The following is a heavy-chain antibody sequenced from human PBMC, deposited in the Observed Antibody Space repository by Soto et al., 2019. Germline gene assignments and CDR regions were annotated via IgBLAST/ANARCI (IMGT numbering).Heavy chain of an antibody. Sequence: SETLSLTCTVSGGSISSYYWSWIRQPPGKGLEWIGYIYYSGSTNYNPSLKSRVTISVDTSKNQFSLKLSSVTAADTAVYYCARDRQVAVAGGYYYGMDVWGQGTTVTVSS. CDR2: IYYSGST. D-gene: IGHD6-19*01. J-gene: IGHJ6*02. V-gene: IGHV4-59*01. CDR3: ARDRQVAVAGGYYYGMDV. CDR1: GGSISSYY.